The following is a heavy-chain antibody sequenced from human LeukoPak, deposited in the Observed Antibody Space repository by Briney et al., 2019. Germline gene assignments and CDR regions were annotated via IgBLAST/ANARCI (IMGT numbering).Heavy chain of an antibody. CDR3: ARDRDSMVQRVTALFDY. D-gene: IGHD3-10*01. J-gene: IGHJ4*02. V-gene: IGHV1-18*04. CDR2: ISGSNGNT. CDR1: GYTFTTCG. Sequence: ASVKVSCKTSGYTFTTCGISWVRQAPGQGLEWMGGISGSNGNTKYAQKDQGRGTMTTDTATSTAYMEVRSLRSDDPAVYYCARDRDSMVQRVTALFDYWREATQIT.